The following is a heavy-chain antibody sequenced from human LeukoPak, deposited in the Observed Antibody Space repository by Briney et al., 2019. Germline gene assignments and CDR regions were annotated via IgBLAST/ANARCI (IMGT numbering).Heavy chain of an antibody. V-gene: IGHV3-30*03. Sequence: GSLRLFCSASGFTFSSYGMNWVRQAPGKGLEWVAVISYDGSNKRYADSVKGRFTVSRDNSKNTLYLQMNSLRAEDTAVYYCASDYGGNSGGFDYWGQGTLVTVSS. D-gene: IGHD4-23*01. CDR3: ASDYGGNSGGFDY. J-gene: IGHJ4*02. CDR1: GFTFSSYG. CDR2: ISYDGSNK.